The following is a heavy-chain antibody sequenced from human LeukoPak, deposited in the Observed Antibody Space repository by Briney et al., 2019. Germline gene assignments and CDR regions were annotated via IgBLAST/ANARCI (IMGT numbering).Heavy chain of an antibody. J-gene: IGHJ3*02. CDR2: FYTGGST. D-gene: IGHD1-26*01. V-gene: IGHV4-4*07. CDR3: ATVEVGTVDVFDI. CDR1: GGSVTNYH. Sequence: PSETLSLTCTVYGGSVTNYHWSWIRQPAGKGLEWIARFYTGGSTTYNPSLNGRATMSVDTSMNHFSLKLTSVTAADTAIYYCATVEVGTVDVFDIWGQGTMVTVSS.